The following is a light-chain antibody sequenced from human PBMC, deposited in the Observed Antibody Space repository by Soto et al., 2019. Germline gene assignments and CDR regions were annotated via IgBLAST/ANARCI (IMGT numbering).Light chain of an antibody. CDR1: QSVSRR. J-gene: IGKJ2*01. CDR3: HTYNSYSLHT. V-gene: IGKV1-5*01. CDR2: YAS. Sequence: DIQMTQSPSTLSASVGDRITITCRASQSVSRRLAWYQQKPGKAPKLLIYYASSLESGVPSRFSGRGSGTEFTLNISSLQPDDCATYYCHTYNSYSLHTFGQGTKLEIK.